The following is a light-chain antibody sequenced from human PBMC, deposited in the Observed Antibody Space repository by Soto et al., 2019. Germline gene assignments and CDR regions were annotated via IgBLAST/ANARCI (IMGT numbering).Light chain of an antibody. CDR2: TVS. Sequence: IQMTQSPSSVSASVGDTVTLSCQTSHGVSGWLAWYQQKPGKAPTLLIYTVSNLQSGVPSRFSGSGSGKDFSLTITNLQPEDFATYFCQQGKTFPFTFGPGTKVEVK. V-gene: IGKV1-12*01. CDR1: HGVSGW. CDR3: QQGKTFPFT. J-gene: IGKJ3*01.